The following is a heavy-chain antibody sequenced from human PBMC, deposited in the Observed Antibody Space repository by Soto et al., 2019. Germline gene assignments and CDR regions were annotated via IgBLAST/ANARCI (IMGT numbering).Heavy chain of an antibody. J-gene: IGHJ5*02. Sequence: GGSLRLSCAASGFTFSSYAMSWVRQAPGKGLEWVSAISGSGGSTYYADSVKGRFTISRDNSKNTLYLQMSSLRAEDTAVYYCVTRITTKGPYNWFDPWGQGTLVTVSS. V-gene: IGHV3-23*01. D-gene: IGHD3-3*01. CDR3: VTRITTKGPYNWFDP. CDR1: GFTFSSYA. CDR2: ISGSGGST.